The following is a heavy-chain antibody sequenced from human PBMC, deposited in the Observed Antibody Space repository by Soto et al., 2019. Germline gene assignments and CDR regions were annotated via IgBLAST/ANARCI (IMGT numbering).Heavy chain of an antibody. J-gene: IGHJ4*02. Sequence: QITLKESGPTLVKPTQTLTLTCTFSGFSFTTDGMGVVWSLQTPGKALEWLALIYWDDDKRYSPSLKSRITITKDASRNQVVLTLTNIDPADTATYYCAQPYWAESGTRYYLAYWGKGTLFTVSS. CDR3: AQPYWAESGTRYYLAY. CDR1: GFSFTTDGMG. V-gene: IGHV2-5*02. CDR2: IYWDDDK. D-gene: IGHD1-1*01.